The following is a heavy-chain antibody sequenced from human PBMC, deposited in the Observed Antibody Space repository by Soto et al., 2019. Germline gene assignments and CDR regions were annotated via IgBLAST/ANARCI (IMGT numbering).Heavy chain of an antibody. J-gene: IGHJ3*02. Sequence: GGSLRLSCAASGFTFSNAWMNWVRQAPGKGLEWVGRIKSKTDGGTTDYAAPVKGRFTISRDDSKNTLYLQMNSLKTEDTAVYYCTTTVLWFGGAYAFDIWGQGTMVTVSS. CDR1: GFTFSNAW. CDR3: TTTVLWFGGAYAFDI. CDR2: IKSKTDGGTT. D-gene: IGHD3-10*01. V-gene: IGHV3-15*07.